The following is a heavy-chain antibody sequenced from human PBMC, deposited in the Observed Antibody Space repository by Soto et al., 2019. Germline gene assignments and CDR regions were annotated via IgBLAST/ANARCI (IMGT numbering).Heavy chain of an antibody. D-gene: IGHD6-19*01. V-gene: IGHV4-59*01. CDR1: GGSITNYY. Sequence: PSETLSLTCTVSGGSITNYYWSWIRQPPGKGLEWIGNIYYSGSTNXNPSLKTRVTISVDTSKNQFSLKLSSVTAADTAVYYCARVISGWLFDCWGQGTLVTVSS. CDR2: IYYSGST. J-gene: IGHJ4*02. CDR3: ARVISGWLFDC.